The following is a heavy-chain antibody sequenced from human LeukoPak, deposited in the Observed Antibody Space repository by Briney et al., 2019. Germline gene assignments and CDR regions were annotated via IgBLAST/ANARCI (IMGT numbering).Heavy chain of an antibody. Sequence: AGGSLSLSCGASGFMLSSTWMHWVRQAAGKGLVWVSRINSDATSTSYADSVRGRFTISRDDAKNTMYLQMNSLRAEDTAMYYCVRGSPGYSSSWHAYWGQGTLVTVSS. CDR1: GFMLSSTW. D-gene: IGHD6-13*01. V-gene: IGHV3-74*01. CDR2: INSDATST. CDR3: VRGSPGYSSSWHAY. J-gene: IGHJ4*02.